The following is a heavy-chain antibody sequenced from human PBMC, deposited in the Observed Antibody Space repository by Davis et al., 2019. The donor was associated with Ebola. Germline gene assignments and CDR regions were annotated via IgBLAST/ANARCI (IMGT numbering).Heavy chain of an antibody. CDR1: GFTVSSNY. Sequence: GESLKISCAASGFTVSSNYMTWVRQAPGKGLEWVSTISGSGGSTYYADSVKGRFTSSRDNSKNMLYLQMNTLRAEDTAVYYCANYLWSGYYYRSWGQGTLVTVSS. V-gene: IGHV3-23*01. D-gene: IGHD3-3*01. CDR2: ISGSGGST. J-gene: IGHJ5*02. CDR3: ANYLWSGYYYRS.